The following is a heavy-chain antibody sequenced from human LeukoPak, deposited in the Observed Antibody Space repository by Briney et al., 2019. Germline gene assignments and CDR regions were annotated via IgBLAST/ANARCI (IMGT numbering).Heavy chain of an antibody. D-gene: IGHD5-12*01. J-gene: IGHJ4*02. Sequence: GGSLRLSCAASGFSFSDYGMHWVRQASGKGLEWVAVISYDGTNKYYADSVKGRFTISRDNSKNTLYLQMNSLRAEDTAVYYCAKDLGRGYSGYDSDYWGQGTLVTVSS. CDR2: ISYDGTNK. CDR3: AKDLGRGYSGYDSDY. V-gene: IGHV3-30*18. CDR1: GFSFSDYG.